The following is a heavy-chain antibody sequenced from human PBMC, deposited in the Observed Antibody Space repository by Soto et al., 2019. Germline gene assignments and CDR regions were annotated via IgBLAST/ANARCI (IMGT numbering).Heavy chain of an antibody. V-gene: IGHV1-2*02. CDR2: VDPNSGGT. CDR3: ARDNYGPLDY. J-gene: IGHJ4*02. CDR1: GYTFTAYY. D-gene: IGHD3-10*01. Sequence: QVQLVQSGAEVKKPGASVKVSCRPSGYTFTAYYIHWVRQAPGQGLEWMGWVDPNSGGTRDAQNFKGRVTMTRDTSTSTVYMELNWLRSDDTALYYYARDNYGPLDYWGQGTLVTVSS.